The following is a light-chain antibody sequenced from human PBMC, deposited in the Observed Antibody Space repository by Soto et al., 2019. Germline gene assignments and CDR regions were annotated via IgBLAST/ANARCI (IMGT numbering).Light chain of an antibody. CDR2: YDD. J-gene: IGLJ3*02. Sequence: QSALTQSPSLSDAPGQRVTFSCSGTISNIGNNGVNWYQHLPGKAPKLLIYYDDLLPSGVSDRFSGSKSGTSASLAISGLQSEDEAYYYCVAWDDNLDGPVFGGGTKLTVL. CDR1: ISNIGNNG. V-gene: IGLV1-36*01. CDR3: VAWDDNLDGPV.